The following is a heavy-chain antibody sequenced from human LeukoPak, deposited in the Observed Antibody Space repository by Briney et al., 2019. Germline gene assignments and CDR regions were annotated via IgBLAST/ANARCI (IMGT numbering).Heavy chain of an antibody. Sequence: SETLSLTCTVSGGSISSSSYYWGWIRQPPGKGLEWIGSIYYSGSTYYNPSLKSRVTISVDTSKNQFSLKLGSVTAADTAVYYCARRLTAMGPIGAFDIWGQGTMVTVSS. CDR3: ARRLTAMGPIGAFDI. CDR1: GGSISSSSYY. CDR2: IYYSGST. D-gene: IGHD5-18*01. V-gene: IGHV4-39*01. J-gene: IGHJ3*02.